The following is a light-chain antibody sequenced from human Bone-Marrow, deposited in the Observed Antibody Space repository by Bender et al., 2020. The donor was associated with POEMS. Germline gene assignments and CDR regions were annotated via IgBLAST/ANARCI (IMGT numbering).Light chain of an antibody. V-gene: IGLV1-44*01. J-gene: IGLJ2*01. CDR2: NSD. CDR3: VAWDDTLNGWV. CDR1: ASDRGTTP. Sequence: QSVLTQPPSASATPGQRVTISCSRSASDRGTTPTNWYQHLPGTAPKPIIYNSDQRPSGVPDRFSGSMSGTSASLAISGLHSEDEAEYYCVAWDDTLNGWVFGGGTKLTVL.